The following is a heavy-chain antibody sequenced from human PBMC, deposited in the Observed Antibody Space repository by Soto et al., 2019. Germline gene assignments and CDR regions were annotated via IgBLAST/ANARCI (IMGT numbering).Heavy chain of an antibody. D-gene: IGHD4-17*01. J-gene: IGHJ4*02. CDR2: IYHSGST. CDR3: ARENTDYGDNQAIDY. Sequence: PSETLSLTCAVSGGSISSGGYSWSWIRQPPGKGLEWIGYIYHSGSTYYNPSLKSRVTISVDTSKNQFSLKLSSVTAADTAVYYCARENTDYGDNQAIDYWGQGTLVTVSS. V-gene: IGHV4-30-2*01. CDR1: GGSISSGGYS.